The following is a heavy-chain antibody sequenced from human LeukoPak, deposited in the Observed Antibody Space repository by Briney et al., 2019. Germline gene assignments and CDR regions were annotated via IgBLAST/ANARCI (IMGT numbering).Heavy chain of an antibody. J-gene: IGHJ3*02. D-gene: IGHD1-26*01. CDR3: AKSQIVGTTRSLDI. CDR2: IRGSGGST. CDR1: GFTVSSYD. Sequence: GGSLRLSCAASGFTVSSYDMSWVRQAPGKGLEWVSGIRGSGGSTYYADSVKGRFTISRDNSRNTVNLQMNSLRAEDTAVYYCAKSQIVGTTRSLDIWGQGTMVTVSS. V-gene: IGHV3-23*01.